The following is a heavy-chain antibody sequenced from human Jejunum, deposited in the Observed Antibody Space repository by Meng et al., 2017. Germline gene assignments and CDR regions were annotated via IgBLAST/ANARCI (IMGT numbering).Heavy chain of an antibody. Sequence: QWKLVRLAARVKEPGASVKVSCKASGYTFTDYYLYWVRQDPGQGLEWMGRINTRAGGTIYTQKFYGRVTMTRDTSISTAYMELSRLRSDDTAVYYCARELISYAFDYWGQGSLVTVSS. CDR3: ARELISYAFDY. V-gene: IGHV1-2*06. J-gene: IGHJ4*02. CDR2: INTRAGGT. D-gene: IGHD1-26*01. CDR1: GYTFTDYY.